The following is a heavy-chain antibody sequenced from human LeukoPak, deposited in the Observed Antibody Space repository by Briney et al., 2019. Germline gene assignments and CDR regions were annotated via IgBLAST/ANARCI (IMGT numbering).Heavy chain of an antibody. CDR1: GGSISSSSYY. J-gene: IGHJ4*02. CDR3: ARHWIGDGYSHFDY. CDR2: IYYSGST. Sequence: KPSETLSLTCTVSGGSISSSSYYWGWIRQPPGKGLEWIGSIYYSGSTYYNPSLKSRVTISVDTSKSQFSLKLSFVTAADTAVYYCARHWIGDGYSHFDYWGQGTLVTVSS. V-gene: IGHV4-39*01. D-gene: IGHD5-24*01.